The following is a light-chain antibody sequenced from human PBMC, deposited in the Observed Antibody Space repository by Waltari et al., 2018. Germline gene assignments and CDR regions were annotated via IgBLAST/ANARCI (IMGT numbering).Light chain of an antibody. J-gene: IGKJ1*01. Sequence: EIVMTQSPATLSVSPGERATLSCRASQSVSSNLAWYQQKPGQAPRLLIYDASTRATGIPARFSGSGSGTEFTLTISSLQSEDFALYSCQQYNNWPWTFGQGTKVEIK. CDR2: DAS. CDR1: QSVSSN. CDR3: QQYNNWPWT. V-gene: IGKV3-15*01.